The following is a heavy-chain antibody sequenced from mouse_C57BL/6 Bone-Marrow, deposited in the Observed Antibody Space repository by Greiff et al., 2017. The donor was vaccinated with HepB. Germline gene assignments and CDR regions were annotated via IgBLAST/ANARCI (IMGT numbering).Heavy chain of an antibody. CDR2: IYPGGGYT. V-gene: IGHV1-63*01. CDR1: GYTFTNYW. J-gene: IGHJ2*01. Sequence: VKLMESGAELVRPGTSVKMSCKASGYTFTNYWIGWAKQRPGHGLEWIGDIYPGGGYTNYNEKFKGKATLTADKSSSTAYMQFSSLTSEDSAIYYCARQGYSNYLDYWGQGTTLTVSS. CDR3: ARQGYSNYLDY. D-gene: IGHD2-5*01.